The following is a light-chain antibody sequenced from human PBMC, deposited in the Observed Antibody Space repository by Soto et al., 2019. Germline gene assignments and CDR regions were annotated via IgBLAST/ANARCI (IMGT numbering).Light chain of an antibody. CDR1: SSDVGSYNL. CDR2: EVS. V-gene: IGLV2-23*02. J-gene: IGLJ3*02. CDR3: CSYAGSSTPDWV. Sequence: QSVLTQPASVYGSPGQSITISCTGTSSDVGSYNLVSWYQQHPGKAPKLMIYEVSKRPSGVSNRFSGSKSGNTASLTISGLQAEDEADYYCCSYAGSSTPDWVFGGGTQLTVL.